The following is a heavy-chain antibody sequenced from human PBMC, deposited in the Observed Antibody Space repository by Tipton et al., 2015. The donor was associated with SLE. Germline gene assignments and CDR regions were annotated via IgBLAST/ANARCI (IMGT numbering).Heavy chain of an antibody. CDR1: GGSISSGSYY. Sequence: TLSLTCTVSGGSISSGSYYWSWIRQPPGKGLEWIGYIYYSGSTNYNPSLKSRVTISVDTSKNQFSLKLSSVTAADTAMYYCARGASPNWGSYWYFDLWGRGTLVTVSS. J-gene: IGHJ2*01. D-gene: IGHD7-27*01. CDR3: ARGASPNWGSYWYFDL. V-gene: IGHV4-61*01. CDR2: IYYSGST.